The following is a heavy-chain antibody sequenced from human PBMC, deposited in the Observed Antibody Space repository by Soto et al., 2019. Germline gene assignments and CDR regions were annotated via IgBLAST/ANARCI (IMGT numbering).Heavy chain of an antibody. D-gene: IGHD3-9*01. V-gene: IGHV3-15*07. Sequence: EVQLVASGGGLVKPGGSLRLSCAASGFTFNNVWMTWVRQAPGKGLEWVGRIKSNADGETPDYAAPVKGRFTISRDDPKNTLYLQMKSGKTEDTAVYYWTTDGPYRRSAIWADPWGQGTLGTVSA. J-gene: IGHJ5*02. CDR1: GFTFNNVW. CDR3: TTDGPYRRSAIWADP. CDR2: IKSNADGETP.